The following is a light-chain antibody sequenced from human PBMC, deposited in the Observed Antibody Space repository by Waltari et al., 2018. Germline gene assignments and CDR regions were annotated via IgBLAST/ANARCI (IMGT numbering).Light chain of an antibody. CDR3: QQYGHSPPYT. CDR2: DAS. Sequence: EIVLTQSPGTLSLSPGESATLSCRASQRISTTYLAWYHQKPGHTPRLLIYDASSRATGIPDRFRGSGSGTDFTLTVSRVEPEDFAVYYCQQYGHSPPYTFGQGTKLEIK. J-gene: IGKJ2*01. V-gene: IGKV3-20*01. CDR1: QRISTTY.